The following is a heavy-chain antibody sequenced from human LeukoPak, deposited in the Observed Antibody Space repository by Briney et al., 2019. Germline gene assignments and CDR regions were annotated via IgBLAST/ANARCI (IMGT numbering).Heavy chain of an antibody. CDR1: GGSISSGGYY. D-gene: IGHD2-2*01. V-gene: IGHV4-31*03. CDR2: IYYSGST. J-gene: IGHJ3*02. Sequence: PSETLSLTCTVSGGSISSGGYYWSWIRQHPGKGLEWIGYIYYSGSTYYNPSLKSRVTISVDTSKNQFSLKLSSVTAADTAVYYCAMGYQLLDAPYDAFDIWGQGTMVTVSS. CDR3: AMGYQLLDAPYDAFDI.